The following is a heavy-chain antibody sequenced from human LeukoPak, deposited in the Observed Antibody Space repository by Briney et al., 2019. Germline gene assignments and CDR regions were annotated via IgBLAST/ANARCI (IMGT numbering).Heavy chain of an antibody. V-gene: IGHV4-59*01. Sequence: SETLSLTCAVSGGSISSYYWSWIRQPPGKGLEWIGYIYYSGSTNYNPSLKSRVTISVDTYTNQFSLKLSSVTAADTAVYYCARERCSSTSCYTEDYYYMDVWGKGTTVTVSS. D-gene: IGHD2-2*02. J-gene: IGHJ6*03. CDR3: ARERCSSTSCYTEDYYYMDV. CDR1: GGSISSYY. CDR2: IYYSGST.